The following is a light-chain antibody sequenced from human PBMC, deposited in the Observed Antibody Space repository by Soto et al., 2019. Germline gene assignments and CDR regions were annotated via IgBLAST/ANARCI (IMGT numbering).Light chain of an antibody. CDR2: DAS. J-gene: IGKJ5*01. CDR1: QSVGTY. Sequence: EVVLTQSPATLSLSPGERATLSCRASQSVGTYLVWYQQKHGQPPSLLIYDASNRATDVPVRFSGSGSGTDFTLTISSLEPEDLAVYYCQQRNSWPITFGQGTRLEIK. V-gene: IGKV3-11*01. CDR3: QQRNSWPIT.